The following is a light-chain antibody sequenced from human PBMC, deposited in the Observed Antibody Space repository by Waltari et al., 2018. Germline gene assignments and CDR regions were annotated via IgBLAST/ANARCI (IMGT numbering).Light chain of an antibody. J-gene: IGKJ2*02. CDR2: GVS. Sequence: DIQMTQSPSFLTASVGDSVTISCRASPRVGVNLNWYQQRPGQAPSLLIFGVSSLHGGAPSRFSGSGSETAFSLTIRGLQPEDFATYYCHQTHSFPRTFGQGTKVEIK. CDR1: PRVGVN. CDR3: HQTHSFPRT. V-gene: IGKV1-39*01.